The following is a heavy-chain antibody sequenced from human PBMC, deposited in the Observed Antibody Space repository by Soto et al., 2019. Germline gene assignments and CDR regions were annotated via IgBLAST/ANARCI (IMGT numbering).Heavy chain of an antibody. D-gene: IGHD4-4*01. V-gene: IGHV4-39*01. J-gene: IGHJ5*02. CDR3: ARHEVTTDHNWFDP. CDR2: IYYSGST. Sequence: QLQLQESGPGLVKPSETLSLTCTVSGGSISSSSYYWGWIRQPPGKGLEWIGSIYYSGSTYYNPSLKSRVTISVDTSKNQFSLKLSSVTAADTAVYYCARHEVTTDHNWFDPWGQGTLVTVSS. CDR1: GGSISSSSYY.